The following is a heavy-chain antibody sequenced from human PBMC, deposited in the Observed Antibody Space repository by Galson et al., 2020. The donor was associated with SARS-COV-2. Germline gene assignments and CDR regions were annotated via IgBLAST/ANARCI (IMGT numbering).Heavy chain of an antibody. CDR3: ARSDTYYYGSGSPWGGWCDP. Sequence: ASVKVSCKASGYTFTGYYMHWVRQAPGQGLEWMGWINPNSGGTNYAQKFQGRVTMTRDTSISTAYMELSRLRSDDTAVYYCARSDTYYYGSGSPWGGWCDPWGQGTLVTVSS. V-gene: IGHV1-2*02. CDR2: INPNSGGT. D-gene: IGHD3-10*01. J-gene: IGHJ5*02. CDR1: GYTFTGYY.